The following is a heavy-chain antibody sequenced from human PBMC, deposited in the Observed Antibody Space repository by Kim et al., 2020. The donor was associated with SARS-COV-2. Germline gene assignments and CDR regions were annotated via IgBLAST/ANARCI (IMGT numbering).Heavy chain of an antibody. CDR3: ASLAAGYGLDV. D-gene: IGHD6-13*01. Sequence: TTNYHPSLKRRVTISVDTSKNQFSLKLNSVSAADTAVYYCASLAAGYGLDVWGQGTTVTVSS. V-gene: IGHV4-59*01. CDR2: TT. J-gene: IGHJ6*02.